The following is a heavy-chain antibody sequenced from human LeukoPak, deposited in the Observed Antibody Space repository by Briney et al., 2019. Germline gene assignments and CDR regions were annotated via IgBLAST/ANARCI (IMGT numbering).Heavy chain of an antibody. CDR3: ARELGCNGGSCYSDGAFDI. CDR2: IYYSGST. J-gene: IGHJ3*02. D-gene: IGHD2-15*01. CDR1: GGSISSYY. V-gene: IGHV4-59*01. Sequence: PSETLSLTCTVSGGSISSYYWSWLRQPPGKGLEWIGYIYYSGSTNYNPSLKSRVTISVDTSKNQFSLKLSSVTAADTAVYYCARELGCNGGSCYSDGAFDIWGQGTMVTVSS.